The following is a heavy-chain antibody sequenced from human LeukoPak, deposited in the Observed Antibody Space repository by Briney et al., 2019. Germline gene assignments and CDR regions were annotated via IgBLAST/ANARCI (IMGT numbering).Heavy chain of an antibody. D-gene: IGHD2-2*01. J-gene: IGHJ4*02. CDR2: ISGSGDST. Sequence: PGGSLRLSCAASGFTFSSYAMSWVRQAPGKGLEWVSLISGSGDSTYYADSVKGRFTISRDKSKNTLYLQMNSLRAEDTAMYSCAKDFCSTTSCRFDYWGQGTLVTVSS. V-gene: IGHV3-23*01. CDR1: GFTFSSYA. CDR3: AKDFCSTTSCRFDY.